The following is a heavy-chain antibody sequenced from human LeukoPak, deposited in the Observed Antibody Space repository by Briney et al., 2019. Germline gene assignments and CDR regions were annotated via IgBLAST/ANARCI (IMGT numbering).Heavy chain of an antibody. Sequence: GGSLRLSCAASGLTVSSSYMSWVRQAPGKGLEWVSVLYSGGNTYYADSVKGRFTISRDNSKNTLYLQMNSLRGEGTAVYYCARGHIAVAGFYGAGPSDYWGQGTLVTVSS. CDR3: ARGHIAVAGFYGAGPSDY. J-gene: IGHJ4*02. V-gene: IGHV3-53*01. CDR2: LYSGGNT. CDR1: GLTVSSSY. D-gene: IGHD6-19*01.